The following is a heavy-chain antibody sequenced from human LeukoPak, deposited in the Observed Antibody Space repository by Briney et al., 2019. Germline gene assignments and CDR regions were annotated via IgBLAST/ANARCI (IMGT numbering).Heavy chain of an antibody. CDR3: ATECYLRGGDCFYGIQH. CDR1: GYTFTGYY. CDR2: IDPNSGGT. J-gene: IGHJ1*01. Sequence: ASVKVSCKASGYTFTGYYMHWVRQAPGQGLEWMGWIDPNSGGTNYAQKFQGRVTITADESTSTAYMELSSLRSEDTAVYYCATECYLRGGDCFYGIQHWGQGTLVTVSS. D-gene: IGHD2-21*02. V-gene: IGHV1-2*02.